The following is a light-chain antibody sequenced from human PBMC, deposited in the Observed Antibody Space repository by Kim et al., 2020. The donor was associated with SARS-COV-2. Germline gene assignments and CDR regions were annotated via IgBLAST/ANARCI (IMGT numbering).Light chain of an antibody. V-gene: IGLV4-69*01. CDR1: SGHSSYA. CDR3: QTWGTGINWV. CDR2: LNCDGSH. J-gene: IGLJ3*02. Sequence: VKLTCTLSSGHSSYAIAWHQQQPGKGPRYLMKLNCDGSHSKGDGIPDRFSGSSSGAERYLTISSLQSEDEADYYCQTWGTGINWVFGGGTQLTVL.